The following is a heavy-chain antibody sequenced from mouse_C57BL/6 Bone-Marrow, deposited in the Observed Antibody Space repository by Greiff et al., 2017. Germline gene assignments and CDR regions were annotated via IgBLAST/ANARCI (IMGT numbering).Heavy chain of an antibody. CDR2: ILPGSGST. CDR3: ARFRDPQIYYGYDVWFAY. D-gene: IGHD2-2*01. CDR1: GYTFTGYW. J-gene: IGHJ3*01. V-gene: IGHV1-9*01. Sequence: QVQLKQSGAELMKPGASVKLSCKATGYTFTGYWIEWVKQRPGHGLEWIGEILPGSGSTNYNEKFKGKATFTADTSSNTAYMQLSSLTTEDSAIYYCARFRDPQIYYGYDVWFAYWGQGTLVTVSA.